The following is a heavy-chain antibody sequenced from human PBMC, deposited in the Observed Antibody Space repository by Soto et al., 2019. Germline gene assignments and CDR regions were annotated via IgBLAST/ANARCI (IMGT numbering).Heavy chain of an antibody. CDR3: ARGGIAVAGIGRWFDP. J-gene: IGHJ5*02. CDR2: TYYRSKWYN. V-gene: IGHV6-1*01. CDR1: GESVSSNSAA. Sequence: PSQTLSLTCAISGESVSSNSAAWNWIRQSPSRGLEWLGRTYYRSKWYNDYAVSVKSRITINPDTSKNQFSLQLNSVTPEDTAVYYCARGGIAVAGIGRWFDPWGQGTLVTVSS. D-gene: IGHD6-19*01.